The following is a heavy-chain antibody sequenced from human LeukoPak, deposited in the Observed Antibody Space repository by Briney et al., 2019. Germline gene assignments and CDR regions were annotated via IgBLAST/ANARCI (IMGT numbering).Heavy chain of an antibody. CDR2: ISGSGGST. V-gene: IGHV3-23*01. Sequence: PGGSLRLSCAASGFTFSSYAMSWVRQAPGKGLEWVSAISGSGGSTYYADFVKGRFTISRDNSKNTLYLQMNSLRAEDTAVYYCAKGSYSGSYLHFDYWGQGTLVTVSS. CDR3: AKGSYSGSYLHFDY. CDR1: GFTFSSYA. D-gene: IGHD1-26*01. J-gene: IGHJ4*02.